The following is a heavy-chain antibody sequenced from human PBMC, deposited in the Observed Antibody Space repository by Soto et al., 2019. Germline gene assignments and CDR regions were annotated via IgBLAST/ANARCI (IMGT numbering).Heavy chain of an antibody. CDR1: GYTLTIYG. Sequence: QVQLVQSGAEVKNPGASVKVSCKASGYTLTIYGISWVRQAPGKGLEWMGLISAYNGKTNYAQKLQGRVTMTTDTATSTAYMELRSLRSDDTAVYYCARDEEGGYFDYWGQGTLGTFSS. J-gene: IGHJ4*02. CDR2: ISAYNGKT. V-gene: IGHV1-18*01. D-gene: IGHD2-15*01. CDR3: ARDEEGGYFDY.